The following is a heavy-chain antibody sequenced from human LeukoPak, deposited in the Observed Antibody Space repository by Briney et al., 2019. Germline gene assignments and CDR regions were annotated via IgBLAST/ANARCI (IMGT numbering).Heavy chain of an antibody. D-gene: IGHD6-6*01. CDR3: ASLPIAARQIYYYYGMDV. Sequence: GESLKISCKGSGYSFTSYWIGWVRQMPGKGLEWMGIIYPGDSDTRYSPSFQGQVTISADKSISTAYLQWSSLKASDTAMYYCASLPIAARQIYYYYGMDVWGQGTTVTVSS. CDR1: GYSFTSYW. CDR2: IYPGDSDT. J-gene: IGHJ6*02. V-gene: IGHV5-51*01.